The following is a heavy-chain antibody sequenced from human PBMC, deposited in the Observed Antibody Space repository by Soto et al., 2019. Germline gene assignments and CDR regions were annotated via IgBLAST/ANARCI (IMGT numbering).Heavy chain of an antibody. V-gene: IGHV1-46*01. Sequence: ASVKVSCKPSGSSFSNFYVHWVRQAPGQGLEWMGIIDPSSGTTSYTQKFQERVTMTRDTSMSTVYMELSRLRSEDTAVYYCATQRELLYPLDYWGQGTLVTVSS. CDR3: ATQRELLYPLDY. D-gene: IGHD1-26*01. J-gene: IGHJ4*02. CDR2: IDPSSGTT. CDR1: GSSFSNFY.